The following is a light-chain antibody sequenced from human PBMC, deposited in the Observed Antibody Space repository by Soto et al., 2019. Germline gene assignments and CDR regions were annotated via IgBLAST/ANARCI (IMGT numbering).Light chain of an antibody. CDR2: EVS. Sequence: QSVLTQPASVSGSPGQSITVSCTGSSSDFGDDKYVSWYQQHPGKAPKLMIYEVSNRPSGVSNRFSGSKSGNTASLTISGLQAEDEADYYCSSYTSSSTLVVFGGGTKVTVL. CDR3: SSYTSSSTLVV. J-gene: IGLJ2*01. V-gene: IGLV2-14*01. CDR1: SSDFGDDKY.